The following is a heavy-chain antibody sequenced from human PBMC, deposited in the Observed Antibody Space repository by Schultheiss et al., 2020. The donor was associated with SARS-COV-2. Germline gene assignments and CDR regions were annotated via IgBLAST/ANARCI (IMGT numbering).Heavy chain of an antibody. CDR2: INSAGSST. D-gene: IGHD2-15*01. CDR3: VRDLFDGYCSGGSCYSGFDY. CDR1: GFTFSRYW. J-gene: IGHJ4*02. V-gene: IGHV3-74*01. Sequence: GGSLRLSCAASGFTFSRYWMHWVRQAPGKGLVWVSRINSAGSSTRYADFVKGRFTISRDNAKKTLYLQMNSLRAEDTAVYYCVRDLFDGYCSGGSCYSGFDYWGQGTLVTVSS.